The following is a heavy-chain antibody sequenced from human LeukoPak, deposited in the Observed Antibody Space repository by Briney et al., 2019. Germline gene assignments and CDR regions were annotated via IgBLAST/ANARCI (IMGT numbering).Heavy chain of an antibody. CDR1: GGSISSYY. V-gene: IGHV4-4*07. CDR2: IYTSGST. CDR3: AGEFYYYDSSGSDY. J-gene: IGHJ4*02. Sequence: SETLSLTCTVSGGSISSYYWSWIRQPAGKGLEWIGRIYTSGSTNYNPSLKSRVTMSVDTSKNQFSLKLSSVTAADTAVYYCAGEFYYYDSSGSDYWGQGTLVTVSS. D-gene: IGHD3-22*01.